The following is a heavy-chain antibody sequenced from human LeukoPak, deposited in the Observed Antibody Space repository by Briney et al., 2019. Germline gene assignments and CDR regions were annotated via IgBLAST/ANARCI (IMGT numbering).Heavy chain of an antibody. Sequence: GGSLRLSCAASGFTFSSYGMSWVRQAPGKGLEWVSVISGSGGHTYYADSVKGRFTISRDNSKNTLYLQMNSLRAEDTAVYYCSKVVNYYDSLAYLDYWAKGPLVTVS. V-gene: IGHV3-23*01. J-gene: IGHJ4*02. CDR2: ISGSGGHT. CDR1: GFTFSSYG. D-gene: IGHD3-22*01. CDR3: SKVVNYYDSLAYLDY.